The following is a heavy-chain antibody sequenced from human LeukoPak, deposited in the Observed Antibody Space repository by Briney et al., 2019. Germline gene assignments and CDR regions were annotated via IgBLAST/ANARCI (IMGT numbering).Heavy chain of an antibody. CDR2: IYYSGST. CDR3: ALYYYDSSGYYAPFDY. Sequence: SETPSLTCTVSGGAISNTSYYWGWIRQPPGNGLEWIGSIYYSGSTYYNPSLKSRVTISVDTSKNQFSLKLSSVTAADTAVYYCALYYYDSSGYYAPFDYWGQGTLVTVSS. D-gene: IGHD3-22*01. J-gene: IGHJ4*02. CDR1: GGAISNTSYY. V-gene: IGHV4-39*05.